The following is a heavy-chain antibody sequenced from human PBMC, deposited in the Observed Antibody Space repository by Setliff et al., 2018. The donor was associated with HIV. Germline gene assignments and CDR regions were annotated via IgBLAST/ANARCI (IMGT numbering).Heavy chain of an antibody. D-gene: IGHD6-13*01. Sequence: PSETLSLTCTVSGGSISSYYWSWIRQPPGKGLEWIGYIYYSGSTNYNPSLKSRVTISVDTSKNQFSLKLSSVTAADTAVYYCARGIAAEGYWGQGTLVTVSS. CDR2: IYYSGST. CDR3: ARGIAAEGY. V-gene: IGHV4-59*01. J-gene: IGHJ4*02. CDR1: GGSISSYY.